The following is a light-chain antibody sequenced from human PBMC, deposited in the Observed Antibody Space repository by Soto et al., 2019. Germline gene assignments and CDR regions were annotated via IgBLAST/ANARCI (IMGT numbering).Light chain of an antibody. CDR3: CSYAGSSTHVI. CDR2: EGS. CDR1: SSDVGSYNL. Sequence: QSALTQPASVSGSPGQSITISCTGTSSDVGSYNLVSWYQQYPGKAPKLMIYEGSKRPSGVSNRFSGSKSGNMASLTISGLQAEDEADYYCCSYAGSSTHVIFGGGTKVTVL. V-gene: IGLV2-23*01. J-gene: IGLJ2*01.